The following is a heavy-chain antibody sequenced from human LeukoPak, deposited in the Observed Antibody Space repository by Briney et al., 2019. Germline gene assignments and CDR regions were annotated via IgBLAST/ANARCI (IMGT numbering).Heavy chain of an antibody. J-gene: IGHJ4*02. CDR1: GFTFSTYL. V-gene: IGHV3-7*04. Sequence: GGSLRLSCAASGFTFSTYLMNWVRQAPGKGLEWVATIKQDGSEKYYVDSVKGRFTISRDNAKSSLYLQMNSLRAEDTAVYFCARVRAENGVYRPFDYRGQGTLVTVSS. CDR3: ARVRAENGVYRPFDY. D-gene: IGHD2-8*01. CDR2: IKQDGSEK.